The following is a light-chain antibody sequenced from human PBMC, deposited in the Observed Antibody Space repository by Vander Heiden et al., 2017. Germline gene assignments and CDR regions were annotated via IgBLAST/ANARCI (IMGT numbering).Light chain of an antibody. J-gene: IGKJ1*01. CDR2: EAS. V-gene: IGKV1-39*01. CDR1: QSIRSY. Sequence: DIQMPQSPSALSASIGDRVTITCRASQSIRSYLNWYQQKPGKAPKVLIYEASRLQSGVPSRFSGSGSGTDFTLTINSLQPEDFATYYCQQTYANPRTFGQGTKVEI. CDR3: QQTYANPRT.